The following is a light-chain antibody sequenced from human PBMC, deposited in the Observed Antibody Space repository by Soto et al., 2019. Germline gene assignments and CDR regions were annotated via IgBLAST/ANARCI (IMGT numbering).Light chain of an antibody. V-gene: IGKV1-13*02. CDR2: ESS. Sequence: SQLTHSPSSLSASVGYRFTISCRASQGISTLLAWYQQKQGKAPKVLIYESSLLQSGVPSRFSGSGYGTDFNLTISSLQPEDFATYYCQHFKSFPITFGQGTRLEIK. CDR3: QHFKSFPIT. CDR1: QGISTL. J-gene: IGKJ5*01.